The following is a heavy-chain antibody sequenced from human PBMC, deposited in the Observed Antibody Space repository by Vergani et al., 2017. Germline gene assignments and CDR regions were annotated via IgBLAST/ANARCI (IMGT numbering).Heavy chain of an antibody. Sequence: QVQLVQSGAEVKKPGSSVKVSCKASGGTFSSYAISWVRQAPGQGLEWMGGIIPIFGTANYAQKFQGRVTITADESTSTAYMELSSLRSEDTAVYYCARVGIYYDDSSGYYTPLDYWGQGTLVTVSS. CDR3: ARVGIYYDDSSGYYTPLDY. CDR2: IIPIFGTA. V-gene: IGHV1-69*01. D-gene: IGHD3-22*01. J-gene: IGHJ4*02. CDR1: GGTFSSYA.